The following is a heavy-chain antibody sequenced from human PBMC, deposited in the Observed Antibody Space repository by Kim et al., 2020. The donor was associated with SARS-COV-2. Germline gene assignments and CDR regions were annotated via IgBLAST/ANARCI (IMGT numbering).Heavy chain of an antibody. J-gene: IGHJ6*03. CDR3: ARGRPSRDGYNLYYYYYMDV. CDR2: INHSGST. Sequence: SETLSLTCAVYGGSFSGYYWSWIRQPPGKGLEWIGEINHSGSTNYNPSLKSRVTISVDTSKNQFSLKLSSVTAADTAVYYCARGRPSRDGYNLYYYYYMDVWGKGTTVTVSS. CDR1: GGSFSGYY. D-gene: IGHD5-12*01. V-gene: IGHV4-34*01.